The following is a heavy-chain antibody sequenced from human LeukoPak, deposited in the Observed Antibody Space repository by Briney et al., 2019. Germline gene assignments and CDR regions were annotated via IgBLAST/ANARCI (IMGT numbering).Heavy chain of an antibody. Sequence: SETLSLTCAVYSGSFSGYYWSWIRQPPGKGLEWIGEINHSGSTNYNPSLKSRVTISVDTSKNQFSLKLSSVTAADTAVYYCARDYSSGLNWFDPWGQGTLVTVSS. CDR1: SGSFSGYY. D-gene: IGHD6-19*01. V-gene: IGHV4-34*01. CDR3: ARDYSSGLNWFDP. J-gene: IGHJ5*02. CDR2: INHSGST.